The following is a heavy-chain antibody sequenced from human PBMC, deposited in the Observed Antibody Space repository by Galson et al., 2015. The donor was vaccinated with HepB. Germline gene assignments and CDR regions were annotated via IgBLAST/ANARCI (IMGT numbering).Heavy chain of an antibody. J-gene: IGHJ6*02. CDR1: GFTFSSYA. D-gene: IGHD6-13*01. Sequence: SLRLSCAASGFTFSSYAFHWVRQAPGKGLEWEAVISYDGSNKNYADSVKGRFTISRDESRNTLHLQMNSLRAEDTAIYYCARDKDPSRSWVDGLIYYGLAVWGQGTTVTVSS. CDR2: ISYDGSNK. V-gene: IGHV3-30*04. CDR3: ARDKDPSRSWVDGLIYYGLAV.